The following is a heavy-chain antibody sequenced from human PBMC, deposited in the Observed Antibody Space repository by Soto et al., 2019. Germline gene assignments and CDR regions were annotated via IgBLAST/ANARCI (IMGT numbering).Heavy chain of an antibody. CDR2: ISSSSSYT. V-gene: IGHV3-11*05. D-gene: IGHD2-21*01. CDR3: ARKLRGDAWYYYGMDV. Sequence: QVQLVESGGGLVKPGGSLRLSCAASGFTFSDYYMSWIRQAPGKGLEWVSYISSSSSYTNYADSVKGRFTISRDNAKNSLYLQMNSLRAEDTAVYYCARKLRGDAWYYYGMDVWGQGTTVTVSS. CDR1: GFTFSDYY. J-gene: IGHJ6*02.